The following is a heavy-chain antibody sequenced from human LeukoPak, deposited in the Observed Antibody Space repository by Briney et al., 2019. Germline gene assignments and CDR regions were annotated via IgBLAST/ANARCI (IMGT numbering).Heavy chain of an antibody. J-gene: IGHJ4*02. CDR1: GFHFSNYG. CDR3: ASVQSSGV. CDR2: ISADGIDK. Sequence: SGGSLRLSCAASGFHFSNYGMHWVRQAPGRGLEWVAVISADGIDKYYADSVKGRFTISRDNSKNTMYLQMSSLRAEDTAVYYCASVQSSGVWGQGTLVTVSS. D-gene: IGHD7-27*01. V-gene: IGHV3-30*03.